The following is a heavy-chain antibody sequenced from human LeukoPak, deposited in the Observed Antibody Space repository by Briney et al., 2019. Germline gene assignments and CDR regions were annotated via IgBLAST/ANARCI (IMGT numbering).Heavy chain of an antibody. CDR3: TRDLRRVADY. J-gene: IGHJ4*02. Sequence: GGSLRLSCAASGFTFSSYSMNWVRQAPGKGLEWVAAISSDSNYIYYADSLKGRFTISRDNAKNSLFLQMNSLRVEDTAVYYCTRDLRRVADYWGQGTLVTVSS. D-gene: IGHD3-10*01. CDR1: GFTFSSYS. CDR2: ISSDSNYI. V-gene: IGHV3-21*01.